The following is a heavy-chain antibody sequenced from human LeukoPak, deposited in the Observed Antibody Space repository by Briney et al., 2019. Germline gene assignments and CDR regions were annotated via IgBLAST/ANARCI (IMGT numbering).Heavy chain of an antibody. CDR1: GGSFSGYY. D-gene: IGHD3-10*01. CDR3: ARGPDYYGSGSYYKRKGYFDY. CDR2: INHSGST. Sequence: SETLSLTCAVYGGSFSGYYWSWIRQPPGKGLEWIGEINHSGSTNYNPSLKSRVTISVDTSKNQFSLKLSSVTAADTAVYYCARGPDYYGSGSYYKRKGYFDYWGQGTLITVSS. V-gene: IGHV4-34*01. J-gene: IGHJ4*02.